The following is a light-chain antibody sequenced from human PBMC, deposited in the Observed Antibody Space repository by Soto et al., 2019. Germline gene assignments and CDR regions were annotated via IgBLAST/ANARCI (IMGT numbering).Light chain of an antibody. J-gene: IGKJ4*01. CDR2: DAS. CDR3: QQRSNWLT. Sequence: ENVLTQSPATLSLSPGERATLSCRASQSVSSYLAWYQQKPGQAPRLLIYDASNRATGIPARFSGSGSVTDFTLTISSLEPEDFAVYYCQQRSNWLTFGGGTKV. V-gene: IGKV3-11*01. CDR1: QSVSSY.